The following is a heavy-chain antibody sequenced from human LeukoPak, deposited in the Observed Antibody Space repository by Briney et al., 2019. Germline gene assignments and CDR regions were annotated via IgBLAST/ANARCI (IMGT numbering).Heavy chain of an antibody. CDR2: IWYDGSNK. CDR3: AKESDAFDI. J-gene: IGHJ3*02. V-gene: IGHV3-30*02. Sequence: GGSLRLSCAASGFTFSSYGMHWVRQAPGKGLEWVAVIWYDGSNKYYADSVKGRFTISRDNSQNTLYLQMNSLRLEDTAVYYCAKESDAFDIWDQGTMVTVSS. CDR1: GFTFSSYG.